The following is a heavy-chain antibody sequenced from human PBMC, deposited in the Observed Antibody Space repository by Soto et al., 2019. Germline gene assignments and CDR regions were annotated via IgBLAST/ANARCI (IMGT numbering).Heavy chain of an antibody. CDR1: GFTVSSNY. V-gene: IGHV3-66*01. CDR3: ARDATYDSSGYYFDY. Sequence: GESPRLSCAASGFTVSSNYMSWVRQAPGKGLEWVSVIYSGGSTYYADSVKGRFTISRHNSKNTLYLQMNSLRAEDTAVYYCARDATYDSSGYYFDYWGQGTLVTVSS. D-gene: IGHD3-22*01. J-gene: IGHJ4*02. CDR2: IYSGGST.